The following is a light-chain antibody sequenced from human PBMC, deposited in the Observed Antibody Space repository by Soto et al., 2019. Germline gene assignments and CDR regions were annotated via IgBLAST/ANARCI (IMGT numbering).Light chain of an antibody. J-gene: IGLJ1*01. Sequence: QSALTQPASVSGSPGQSITISCTGTSSDVGGYNYVSWYQQHPGKAPKLMIYDVSNRPSGVSNRFSGSKSGNSASLTISGLPAEDEADYYCSSYTTSSTLLYVFGTGTQLTVL. CDR2: DVS. CDR1: SSDVGGYNY. CDR3: SSYTTSSTLLYV. V-gene: IGLV2-14*01.